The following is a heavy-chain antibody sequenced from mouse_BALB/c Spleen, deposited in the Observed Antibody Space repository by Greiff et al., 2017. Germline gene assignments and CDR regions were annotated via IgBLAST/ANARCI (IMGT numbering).Heavy chain of an antibody. Sequence: VQLKQSGPELGKPGASVKISCKASGYSFTGYNMYWVKQSHRKSLEWIGYIDPYNGGTSYNQKSKGKATLTVDKSSSTAYMHLNSLTSEDSAIYYCARGGNYKNAMDYWGQGTSVTVSS. CDR2: IDPYNGGT. CDR3: ARGGNYKNAMDY. V-gene: IGHV1S135*01. D-gene: IGHD2-1*01. CDR1: GYSFTGYN. J-gene: IGHJ4*01.